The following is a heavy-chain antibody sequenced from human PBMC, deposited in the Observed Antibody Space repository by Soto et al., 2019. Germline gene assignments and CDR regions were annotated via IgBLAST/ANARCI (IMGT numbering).Heavy chain of an antibody. J-gene: IGHJ4*02. CDR3: ARDASGATYYDFWSGYPYYFDC. Sequence: GGSLRLSCAASGFTFSSYGMHWVRQAPGKGLEWVAVIWYDGSNKYYADSVKGRFTISRDNSKNTLYLQMNSLRAEDTAVYYCARDASGATYYDFWSGYPYYFDCWGQGTLVTVSS. D-gene: IGHD3-3*01. V-gene: IGHV3-33*01. CDR2: IWYDGSNK. CDR1: GFTFSSYG.